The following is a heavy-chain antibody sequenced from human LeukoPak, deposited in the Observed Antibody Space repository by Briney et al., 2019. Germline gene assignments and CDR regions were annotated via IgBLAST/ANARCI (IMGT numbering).Heavy chain of an antibody. Sequence: GGSLRLSCEVSGFNSLSYWMTWVRQAPGKGLEWVANIKQDGAEKYYVDSVKGRFTISRDDANNSLYLQMNSLRAEDTALYYCTKGPSGIAVAGSPKYFQHWGQGTLVTVSS. CDR3: TKGPSGIAVAGSPKYFQH. CDR2: IKQDGAEK. D-gene: IGHD6-19*01. J-gene: IGHJ1*01. V-gene: IGHV3-7*03. CDR1: GFNSLSYW.